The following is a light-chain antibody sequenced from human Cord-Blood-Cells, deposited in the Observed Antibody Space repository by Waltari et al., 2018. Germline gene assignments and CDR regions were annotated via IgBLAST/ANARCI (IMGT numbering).Light chain of an antibody. CDR3: QQYNSYST. V-gene: IGKV1-5*03. Sequence: DIQMTQSPSTLSASVGDRVTITCRASRSISSWLAWYQQKPGKAPKLLIYKASILEVGVPSRFSGSGSGTEFTLTISSLQPDDFATYYCQQYNSYSTFGQGTKVEIK. J-gene: IGKJ1*01. CDR1: RSISSW. CDR2: KAS.